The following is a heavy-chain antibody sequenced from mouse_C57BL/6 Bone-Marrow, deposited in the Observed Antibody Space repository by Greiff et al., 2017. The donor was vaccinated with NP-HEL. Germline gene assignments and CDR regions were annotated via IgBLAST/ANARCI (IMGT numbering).Heavy chain of an antibody. CDR3: ARDYYGSYYFDY. D-gene: IGHD1-1*01. V-gene: IGHV14-2*01. Sequence: EVQLHQSGAELVKPGASVKLSCTASGFNIKDYYMHWVKQRTEQGLEWIGRIDPEDGETKYAPKFQGKATITADTSSNTAYLQLSSLTSEDTAVYYCARDYYGSYYFDYWGQGTTLTVSS. J-gene: IGHJ2*01. CDR1: GFNIKDYY. CDR2: IDPEDGET.